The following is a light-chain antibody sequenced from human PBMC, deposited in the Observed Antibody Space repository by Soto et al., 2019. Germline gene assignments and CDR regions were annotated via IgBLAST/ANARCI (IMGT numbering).Light chain of an antibody. J-gene: IGKJ5*01. CDR2: GAS. Sequence: EIVLTQSPGTLSLSPGELATLXXRASQSFSGTYLAWYQQKPGQAPRXXIYGASSRATGIPDRFSGGGAGTDFSLTISRLDPEDFAVYYCQQYSSSPITFGQGTRLEIK. CDR1: QSFSGTY. CDR3: QQYSSSPIT. V-gene: IGKV3-20*01.